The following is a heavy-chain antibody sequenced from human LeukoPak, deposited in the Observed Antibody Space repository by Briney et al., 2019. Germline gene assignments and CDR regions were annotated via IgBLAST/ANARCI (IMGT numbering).Heavy chain of an antibody. CDR2: IYTSGST. CDR3: ARLKPNFLGTFDS. CDR1: GVSILDHD. D-gene: IGHD7-27*01. Sequence: SETLSLTCTVSGVSILDHDWSWIRQPPGKGLEWIGSIYTSGSTYFNPSLTRRVAISMSTPKNQFSLNLTSVTAADTAIFYCARLKPNFLGTFDSWGQGALVTVSS. J-gene: IGHJ4*02. V-gene: IGHV4-4*09.